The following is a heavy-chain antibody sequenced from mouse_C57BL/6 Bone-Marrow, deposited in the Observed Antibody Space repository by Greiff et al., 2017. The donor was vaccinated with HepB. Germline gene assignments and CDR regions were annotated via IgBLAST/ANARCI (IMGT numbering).Heavy chain of an antibody. Sequence: QVHVKQSGAELARPGASVKLSCKASGYTFTSYGISWVKQRTGQGLEWIGEIYPRSGNNYYNEKFKGKATLTADKSSSTAYMELRSLTSEDSAVYFCARSERTGFDYWGQGTTLTVSS. J-gene: IGHJ2*01. CDR1: GYTFTSYG. CDR3: ARSERTGFDY. CDR2: IYPRSGNN. V-gene: IGHV1-81*01.